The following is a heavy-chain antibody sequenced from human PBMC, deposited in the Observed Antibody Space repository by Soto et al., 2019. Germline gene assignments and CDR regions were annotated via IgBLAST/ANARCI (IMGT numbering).Heavy chain of an antibody. Sequence: SEALSHSCTVSGGSISSSSYYGGWIRQPPGKGLEWIGSIYYSGSTYYNPSLKSRVTISVDTSKNQFSLKLSSVTAADTAVYYCARQHYDFWNGYYYYYGMDVWGQGPKVT. CDR1: GGSISSSSYY. CDR3: ARQHYDFWNGYYYYYGMDV. J-gene: IGHJ6*02. V-gene: IGHV4-39*01. CDR2: IYYSGST. D-gene: IGHD3-3*01.